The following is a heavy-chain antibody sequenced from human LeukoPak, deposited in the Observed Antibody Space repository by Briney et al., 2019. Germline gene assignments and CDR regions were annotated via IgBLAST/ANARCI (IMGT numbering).Heavy chain of an antibody. D-gene: IGHD1-26*01. CDR1: GFTFSRYW. Sequence: GGSLRLSCAASGFTFSRYWMHWVRHAPGKGLVWVSCIKSDGSSTSTADSAKGRFTISRDNAKNTVYLQMNSLRAEDTAVYYCVRDNRSYNFDYWGQGTLVTVSS. V-gene: IGHV3-74*01. CDR2: IKSDGSST. J-gene: IGHJ4*02. CDR3: VRDNRSYNFDY.